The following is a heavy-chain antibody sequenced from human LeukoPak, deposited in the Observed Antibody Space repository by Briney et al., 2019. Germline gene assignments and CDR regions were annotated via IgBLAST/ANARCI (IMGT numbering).Heavy chain of an antibody. D-gene: IGHD6-19*01. CDR3: AKAHSSGWATIDY. CDR1: GFTFDDYA. J-gene: IGHJ4*02. Sequence: GRSLRLSYAASGFTFDDYAMHWVRQAPGKGLEWVSGISWNSGSIGYADSVKGRFTISRDNAKNSLYLQMNSLRAEDTALYYCAKAHSSGWATIDYWGQGTLVTVSS. V-gene: IGHV3-9*01. CDR2: ISWNSGSI.